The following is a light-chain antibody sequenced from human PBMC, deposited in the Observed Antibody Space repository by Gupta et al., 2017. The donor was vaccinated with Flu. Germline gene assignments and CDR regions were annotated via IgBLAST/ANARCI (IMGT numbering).Light chain of an antibody. J-gene: IGKJ1*01. CDR1: QSVLYSSNNKNY. CDR3: QQYYSTPLT. CDR2: WAS. Sequence: DIVMTQPPDSLSGSLGERATINCKSSQSVLYSSNNKNYLAWYRQKPGQPPELLIYWASTRESGVPDRFTGSGSGTDFTLTISSLQAEDVAAYYCQQYYSTPLTFGQGTKVEIK. V-gene: IGKV4-1*01.